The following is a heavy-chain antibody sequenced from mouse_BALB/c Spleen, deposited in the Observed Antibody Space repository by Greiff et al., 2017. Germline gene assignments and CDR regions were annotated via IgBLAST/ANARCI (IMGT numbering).Heavy chain of an antibody. Sequence: EVQLQQSGAELVKPGASVKLSCTASGFNIKDTYMHWVKQRPEQGLEWIGRIDPANGNTKYDPKFQGKATITADTSSNTAYLQLSSLTSEDTAVYYCARGLLTPYAMDYWGQGTSVTVSS. J-gene: IGHJ4*01. CDR1: GFNIKDTY. D-gene: IGHD2-3*01. CDR2: IDPANGNT. V-gene: IGHV14-3*02. CDR3: ARGLLTPYAMDY.